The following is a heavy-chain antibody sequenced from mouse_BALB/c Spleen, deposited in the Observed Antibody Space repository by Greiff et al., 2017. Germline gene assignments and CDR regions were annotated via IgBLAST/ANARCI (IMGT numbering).Heavy chain of an antibody. CDR3: ARGDYGNYGGFAY. Sequence: DVKLQESGPGLVKPSQSLSLTCTVTGYSITSDYAWNWIRQFPGNKLEWMGYISYSGSTSYNPSLKSRISITRDTSKNQFFLQLNSVTTEDTATYYCARGDYGNYGGFAYWGQGTLVTVSA. CDR2: ISYSGST. V-gene: IGHV3-2*02. D-gene: IGHD2-1*01. J-gene: IGHJ3*01. CDR1: GYSITSDYA.